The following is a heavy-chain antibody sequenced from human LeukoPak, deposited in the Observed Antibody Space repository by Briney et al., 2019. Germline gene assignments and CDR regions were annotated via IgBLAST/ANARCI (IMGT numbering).Heavy chain of an antibody. CDR2: ISYDGSNK. D-gene: IGHD3-3*01. Sequence: GGSLRLSCAASGFTFSSYAMHWVRQAPGKGLEWVAVISYDGSNKYYADSVKGRFTISRDNSKNTLYLQMNSLRAEDTAVYYCARGDDFWSYYMDVWGKGTTVTVSS. CDR1: GFTFSSYA. V-gene: IGHV3-30*04. J-gene: IGHJ6*03. CDR3: ARGDDFWSYYMDV.